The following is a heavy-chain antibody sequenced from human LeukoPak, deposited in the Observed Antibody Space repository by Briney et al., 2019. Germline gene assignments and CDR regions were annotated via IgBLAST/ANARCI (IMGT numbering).Heavy chain of an antibody. CDR2: ISSSSSYI. J-gene: IGHJ3*02. CDR1: GFTFSSYS. D-gene: IGHD1-14*01. Sequence: GGSLRLSCAASGFTFSSYSMNWVRQAPGKGLVWVSSISSSSSYIYYADSVKGRFTISRDNAKNSLYLQMNSLRAEDTALYYCAKDISYQGNAFDIWGQGTMVTVSS. CDR3: AKDISYQGNAFDI. V-gene: IGHV3-21*04.